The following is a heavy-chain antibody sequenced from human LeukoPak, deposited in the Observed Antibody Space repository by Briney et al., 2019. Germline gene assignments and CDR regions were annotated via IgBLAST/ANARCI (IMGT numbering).Heavy chain of an antibody. CDR1: GFTFDDYA. Sequence: GGSLRLSCAASGFTFDDYAMHWVRQAPGKGLEWVSGISWNSGSIGYADSVKGRFTISRDNAKNSLYLQMNSLRAEDTAVYYCARGSMIVVVNDYWGQGTLVIVSS. V-gene: IGHV3-9*01. CDR2: ISWNSGSI. D-gene: IGHD3-22*01. J-gene: IGHJ4*02. CDR3: ARGSMIVVVNDY.